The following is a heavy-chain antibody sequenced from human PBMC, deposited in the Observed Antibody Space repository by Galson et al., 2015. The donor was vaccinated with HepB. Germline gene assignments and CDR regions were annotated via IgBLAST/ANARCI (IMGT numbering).Heavy chain of an antibody. CDR2: ISASGGST. CDR1: GFTFSYYA. D-gene: IGHD3-22*01. Sequence: SLRLSCAASGFTFSYYAMSWVRQAPGKGLEWVSGISASGGSTYYADSVKGRFTISRDGSKNTLYLQMNSLRAEDTAVYYCAQDLAGRYHYDRSGYDRSESFRSWGQGTLVAVSS. CDR3: AQDLAGRYHYDRSGYDRSESFRS. J-gene: IGHJ5*02. V-gene: IGHV3-23*01.